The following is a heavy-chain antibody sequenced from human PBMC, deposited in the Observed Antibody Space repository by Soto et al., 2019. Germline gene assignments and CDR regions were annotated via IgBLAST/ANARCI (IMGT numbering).Heavy chain of an antibody. CDR1: CGSFSDYN. Sequence: PSETLSLTCAVYCGSFSDYNWNWIRQPPGKGLEWIGEINDSGSSNYNPSLKSRVTISVDTSKKQFSLKLSSVTAADTAVYYCARGRRRMAMARGSNGMGVWGQGTTVTVSS. CDR3: ARGRRRMAMARGSNGMGV. CDR2: INDSGSS. V-gene: IGHV4-34*01. D-gene: IGHD3-10*01. J-gene: IGHJ6*02.